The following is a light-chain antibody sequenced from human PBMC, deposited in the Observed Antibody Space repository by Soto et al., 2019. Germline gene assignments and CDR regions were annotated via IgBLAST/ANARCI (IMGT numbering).Light chain of an antibody. Sequence: QSALTQPASVSGSPGQAITVSCSGTSSDIGAHNFVSWYQQHPGKAPKLIIYEVINRPSGVSDRFSGSKSGNTASLTISGLQSEDEAEYYCNSYTTSNTFVFGSGTKSPS. V-gene: IGLV2-14*03. CDR1: SSDIGAHNF. CDR2: EVI. J-gene: IGLJ1*01. CDR3: NSYTTSNTFV.